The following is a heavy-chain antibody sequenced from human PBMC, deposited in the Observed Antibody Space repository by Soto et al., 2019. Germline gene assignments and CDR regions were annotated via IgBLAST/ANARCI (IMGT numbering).Heavy chain of an antibody. V-gene: IGHV4-4*07. Sequence: SETLSLACPVSGCSISSYYWSWIRQPAGKGLEWIGRIYTSGSTNYNPSLKSRVTMSVDTSKNQFSLKLSSVTAADTAVYYCRAARPDYYYGMDVWGQGTTVTVSS. CDR1: GCSISSYY. J-gene: IGHJ6*02. D-gene: IGHD6-6*01. CDR2: IYTSGST. CDR3: RAARPDYYYGMDV.